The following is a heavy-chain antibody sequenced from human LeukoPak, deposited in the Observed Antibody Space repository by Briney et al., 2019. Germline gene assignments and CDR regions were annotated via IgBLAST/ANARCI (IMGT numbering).Heavy chain of an antibody. V-gene: IGHV3-15*01. CDR1: GFTFTTAW. CDR2: IKTKTDGGTT. Sequence: GGSLRLSCAASGFTFTTAWMSWVRQAPGKGLEWVGRIKTKTDGGTTDYAAPVKGRFIISRDDSENTLYLQMNSLKTEDTAVYYCTTAVWVTGFDYWGQGTLVTVSS. D-gene: IGHD2-21*02. CDR3: TTAVWVTGFDY. J-gene: IGHJ4*02.